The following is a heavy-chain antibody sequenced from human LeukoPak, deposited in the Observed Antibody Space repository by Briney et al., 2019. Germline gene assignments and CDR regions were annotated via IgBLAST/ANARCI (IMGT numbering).Heavy chain of an antibody. J-gene: IGHJ5*02. CDR1: GYTFTSYG. CDR2: ISAYNGNT. CDR3: ARDLITIFGAGRNNWFDP. Sequence: ASVKVSCKASGYTFTSYGISRVRQAPGQGLEWMGWISAYNGNTNYAQKLQGRVTMTTDTSTSTAYMELRSLRSDDTAVYYCARDLITIFGAGRNNWFDPWGQGTLVIVSS. D-gene: IGHD3-3*01. V-gene: IGHV1-18*01.